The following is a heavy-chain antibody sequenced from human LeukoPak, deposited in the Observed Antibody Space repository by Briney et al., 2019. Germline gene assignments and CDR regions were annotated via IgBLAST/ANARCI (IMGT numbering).Heavy chain of an antibody. CDR3: ARVRFVVVIAVAYNWFDP. V-gene: IGHV1-18*01. Sequence: VASVKVSCKASGYTFTSYGISWVRQAPGQGLEWMGWISAYNGNTNYAQKLQGRVTMTTDTSTSTAYMELRSLRSDDTAVYYCARVRFVVVIAVAYNWFDPWGQGTLVTVSS. CDR2: ISAYNGNT. D-gene: IGHD2-21*01. CDR1: GYTFTSYG. J-gene: IGHJ5*02.